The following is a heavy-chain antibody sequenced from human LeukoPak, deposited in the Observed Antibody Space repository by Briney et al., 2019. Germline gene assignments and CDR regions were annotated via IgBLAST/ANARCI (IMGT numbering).Heavy chain of an antibody. Sequence: GGSLRLSCAASGFTISNHWMHWVRQAPGKGLVWVSRINSDGRRTSYADSVKGRFTISRDNAKNTLYLQMNSLRPDDTAVYYCAREVEVVPATMGAYYYYYMDAWGKGTTVTVSS. CDR3: AREVEVVPATMGAYYYYYMDA. CDR2: INSDGRRT. D-gene: IGHD2-2*01. V-gene: IGHV3-74*01. CDR1: GFTISNHW. J-gene: IGHJ6*03.